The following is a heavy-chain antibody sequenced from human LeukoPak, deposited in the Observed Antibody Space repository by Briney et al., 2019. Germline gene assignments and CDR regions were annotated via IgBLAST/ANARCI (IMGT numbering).Heavy chain of an antibody. CDR3: ARDLDILTGYYKPNNWFDP. V-gene: IGHV1-46*01. CDR1: GYTFTSYY. CDR2: INPSGGST. J-gene: IGHJ5*02. Sequence: ASVKVSCKASGYTFTSYYMHWVRQAPGQGLEWMGIINPSGGSTSYAQKFQDRVAMTRDTSTSTVYMELSSLRSEDTAVYYCARDLDILTGYYKPNNWFDPWGQGTLVTVSS. D-gene: IGHD3-9*01.